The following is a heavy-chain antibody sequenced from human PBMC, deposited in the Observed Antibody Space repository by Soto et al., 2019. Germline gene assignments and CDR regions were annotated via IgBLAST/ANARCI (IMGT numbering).Heavy chain of an antibody. CDR1: GFTFSGLD. V-gene: IGHV3-13*01. CDR3: ARGQEVGAHFFDS. CDR2: IGTAGDT. D-gene: IGHD2-15*01. Sequence: GGSLRLSCEASGFTFSGLDMHWVRQPTGKGLEWVSTIGTAGDTYYAVSVKGRFTISRDNAKNSLSLQMNSLRAGDTAVYFCARGQEVGAHFFDSWGQGTQVTV. J-gene: IGHJ4*02.